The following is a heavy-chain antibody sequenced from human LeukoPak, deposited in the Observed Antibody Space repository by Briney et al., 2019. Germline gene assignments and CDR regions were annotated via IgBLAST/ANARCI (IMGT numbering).Heavy chain of an antibody. CDR3: ARDSDYGVRYYYYYYMDV. CDR1: GGSVSSGSYY. J-gene: IGHJ6*03. D-gene: IGHD4-17*01. CDR2: IYYSGST. V-gene: IGHV4-61*01. Sequence: SETLSLTCTVSGGSVSSGSYYWSWIRQPPGKGLEWIGYIYYSGSTNYNPSLKSRVTISVDTSKNQFSLKLSSVTAADTAVYYCARDSDYGVRYYYYYYMDVWGKGTTVTVSS.